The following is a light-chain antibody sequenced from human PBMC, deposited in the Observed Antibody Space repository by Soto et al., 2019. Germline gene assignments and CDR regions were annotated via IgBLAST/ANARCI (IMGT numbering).Light chain of an antibody. J-gene: IGKJ3*01. Sequence: EIVLTQSPATLSVSPGERVTLTCRASQTVVAYLDWYQQKPGQAPNLLIYSASTRQTGVPARFSGSGSGTDFTLTISSLQSEDFAAYYCQQHNAWPRTFGEGTKVDVK. CDR2: SAS. CDR3: QQHNAWPRT. V-gene: IGKV3-15*01. CDR1: QTVVAY.